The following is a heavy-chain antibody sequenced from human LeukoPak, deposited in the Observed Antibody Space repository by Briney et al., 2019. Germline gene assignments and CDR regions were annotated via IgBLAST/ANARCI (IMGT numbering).Heavy chain of an antibody. CDR3: AKTGYCSGGSCSFYYYYGMDV. CDR1: GFTFSSYA. J-gene: IGHJ6*04. D-gene: IGHD2-15*01. V-gene: IGHV3-23*01. Sequence: PGGSLRLSCAASGFTFSSYAMSWVRQAPGKGLEWVSAISGSGGSTYYADSVKGRFTISRDNSKNTLYLQMNSLRAEDTAVYYCAKTGYCSGGSCSFYYYYGMDVWGKGTTVTVSS. CDR2: ISGSGGST.